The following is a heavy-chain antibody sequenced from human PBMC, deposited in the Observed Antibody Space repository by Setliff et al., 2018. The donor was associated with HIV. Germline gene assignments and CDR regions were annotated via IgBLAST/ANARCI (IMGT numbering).Heavy chain of an antibody. CDR2: INGGGTTI. CDR1: GFTFSRYS. Sequence: GGSLRLSCAASGFTFSRYSMNWVRQAPGKGLEWLSYINGGGTTIYYADSVKGRFTISRDNAKNSVYLQIDSLRVEDTAVYYCARGTSGSGWYGDYWGQGTLVTVSS. D-gene: IGHD6-19*01. CDR3: ARGTSGSGWYGDY. J-gene: IGHJ4*02. V-gene: IGHV3-48*01.